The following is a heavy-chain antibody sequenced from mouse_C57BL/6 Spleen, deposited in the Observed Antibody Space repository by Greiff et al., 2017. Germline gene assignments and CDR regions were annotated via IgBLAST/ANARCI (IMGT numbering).Heavy chain of an antibody. Sequence: QVQLQQPGAELVMPGASVKLSCKASGYTFTSYWMHWVKPRPGQGLEWIGEIDPSDSYTNYNQKFKGKSTLTVDKSSSTAYMQLSSLTSEDSAVYYCARSGTTVVAYYYAMDYWGQGTSVTVSS. CDR3: ARSGTTVVAYYYAMDY. CDR2: IDPSDSYT. V-gene: IGHV1-69*01. J-gene: IGHJ4*01. D-gene: IGHD1-1*01. CDR1: GYTFTSYW.